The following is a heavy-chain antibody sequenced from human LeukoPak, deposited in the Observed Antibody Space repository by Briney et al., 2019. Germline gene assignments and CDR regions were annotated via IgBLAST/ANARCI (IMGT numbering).Heavy chain of an antibody. Sequence: GASVKVSCKASGYTFTGYYMHWVRQAPGQGLEWMGWINPNSGGTNYAQKFQGWVTMTRDTSISTAYMELSSLRSEDTAVYYCARADLDGSGSSSPDYWGQGTLVTVSS. CDR2: INPNSGGT. D-gene: IGHD3-10*01. CDR1: GYTFTGYY. CDR3: ARADLDGSGSSSPDY. V-gene: IGHV1-2*04. J-gene: IGHJ4*02.